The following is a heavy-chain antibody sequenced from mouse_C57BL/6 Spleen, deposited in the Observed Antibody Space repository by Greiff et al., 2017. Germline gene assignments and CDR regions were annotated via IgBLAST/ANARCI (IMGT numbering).Heavy chain of an antibody. D-gene: IGHD1-1*01. CDR3: ATYGSPYYAMDY. CDR2: ISSGSSTI. V-gene: IGHV5-17*01. Sequence: EVNLVESGGGLVKPGGSLKLSCAASGFTFSDYGMHWVRQAPEKGLEWVAYISSGSSTIYYADTVKGRFTISRDKAKNTLYLQMMSLGSEDTAMYYCATYGSPYYAMDYWGQGTSVTVSS. CDR1: GFTFSDYG. J-gene: IGHJ4*01.